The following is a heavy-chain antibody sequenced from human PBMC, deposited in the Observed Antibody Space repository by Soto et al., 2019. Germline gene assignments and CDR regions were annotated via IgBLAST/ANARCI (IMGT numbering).Heavy chain of an antibody. CDR3: ASPIAAAGGDYYYGMDV. CDR2: IYHSGST. CDR1: GGSISSSNW. D-gene: IGHD6-13*01. V-gene: IGHV4-4*02. J-gene: IGHJ6*02. Sequence: QVQLQESGPGLVKPSGTLSLTCAVSGGSISSSNWWSWVRQPPGKGLAWIGEIYHSGSTNYNPSLKSRVTISVDKSKNQFSLKLSSVTAADTAVYYCASPIAAAGGDYYYGMDVWGQGTTVTVSS.